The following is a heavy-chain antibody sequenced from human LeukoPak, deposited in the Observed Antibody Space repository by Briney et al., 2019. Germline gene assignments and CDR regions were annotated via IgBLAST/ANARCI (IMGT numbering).Heavy chain of an antibody. J-gene: IGHJ5*02. CDR3: AREGGYCSSTSCSARTNWFDP. Sequence: PGGSLRLSCAASGFTFSSYAMHWVRQAPGKGLEWVAVISYDGSNKYYADSVKGRFTISRDNSKNTLYLQMNSLRAEDTAVYYCAREGGYCSSTSCSARTNWFDPWGQGTLVTVSS. V-gene: IGHV3-30-3*01. CDR1: GFTFSSYA. D-gene: IGHD2-2*01. CDR2: ISYDGSNK.